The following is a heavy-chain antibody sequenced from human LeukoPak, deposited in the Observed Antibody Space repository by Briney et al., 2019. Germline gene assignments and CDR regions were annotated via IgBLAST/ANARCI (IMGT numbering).Heavy chain of an antibody. CDR3: AGGKSSPDY. J-gene: IGHJ4*02. D-gene: IGHD3-10*01. V-gene: IGHV1-69*05. Sequence: ASVKVPCKASGGTFSSYAISWVRQAPGQGLEWMGRIIPIFGTANYAQKFQGRVTITTDESTSTAYMELSSLRSEDTAVYYCAGGKSSPDYWGQGTLVTVSS. CDR1: GGTFSSYA. CDR2: IIPIFGTA.